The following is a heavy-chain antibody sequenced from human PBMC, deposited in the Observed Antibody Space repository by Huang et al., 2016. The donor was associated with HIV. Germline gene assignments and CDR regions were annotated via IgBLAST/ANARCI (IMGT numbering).Heavy chain of an antibody. Sequence: QVQLVESGGGVVQPGRSLRISCAASGFTFSSYSMHWVRQAPGKGLGWVAVIAYDAKTKYYADSVKGRFSSSRDNSKTTVYLQLNSLRLEDTAVYYCAKGGSAAAVLDFWGQGTLVTVSS. CDR3: AKGGSAAAVLDF. CDR2: IAYDAKTK. J-gene: IGHJ4*02. D-gene: IGHD6-13*01. V-gene: IGHV3-30*18. CDR1: GFTFSSYS.